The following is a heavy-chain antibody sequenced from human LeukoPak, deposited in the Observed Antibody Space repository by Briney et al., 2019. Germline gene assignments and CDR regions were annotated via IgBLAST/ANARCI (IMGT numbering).Heavy chain of an antibody. CDR1: GYTFTDYY. Sequence: GASVKVSCKASGYTFTDYYMHWVRQAPGQGFEWMGIINPITGRTSYAQEFQGRVTMTRDTSTITFYMALSSLRSEDTAVYYCARPSGVGATLYYFDQWGQGTLVTVSS. J-gene: IGHJ4*02. V-gene: IGHV1-46*01. D-gene: IGHD1-26*01. CDR3: ARPSGVGATLYYFDQ. CDR2: INPITGRT.